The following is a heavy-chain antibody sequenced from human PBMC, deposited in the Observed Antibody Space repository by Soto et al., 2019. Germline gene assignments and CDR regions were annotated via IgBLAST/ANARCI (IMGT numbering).Heavy chain of an antibody. Sequence: DVQLVETGGGLIQPGGSLRLSCAASGFIVSSSYMSWVRQAPGKGLEWVSVIYSDGRTNYADSVKGRFTISRDNSKNTLYLQMNSLSAEDTAVYYCARCSGWYGQCYVYCWGQGTLVPVSS. V-gene: IGHV3-53*02. CDR2: IYSDGRT. D-gene: IGHD6-13*01. CDR3: ARCSGWYGQCYVYC. J-gene: IGHJ4*02. CDR1: GFIVSSSY.